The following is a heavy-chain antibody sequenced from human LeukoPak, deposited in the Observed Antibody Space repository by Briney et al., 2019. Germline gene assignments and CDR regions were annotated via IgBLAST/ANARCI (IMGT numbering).Heavy chain of an antibody. CDR1: VFTFSSYA. J-gene: IGHJ3*02. CDR3: AKLGINYGDAFDI. CDR2: ISYDGSNK. V-gene: IGHV3-30-3*02. D-gene: IGHD4-11*01. Sequence: GGSLRLSCAASVFTFSSYAIHWVRQAPGKGLEWVAVISYDGSNKYYADYVKGRFTISRDNSKNTLYLQMNSLRAEDTAVYYCAKLGINYGDAFDIWGQETMVTVSS.